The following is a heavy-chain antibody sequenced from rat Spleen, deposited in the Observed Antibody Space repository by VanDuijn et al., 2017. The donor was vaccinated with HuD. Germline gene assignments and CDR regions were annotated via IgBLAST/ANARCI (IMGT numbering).Heavy chain of an antibody. V-gene: IGHV5S23*01. Sequence: EVQLVESGGGLVQPGRSLKLSCAASGFTFSDYNMAWVRQAPKKGLEWVASITSRGCDTYYRDSVKGRFTISRDNARDTQYLQMDSLRSEDTATYYCARKGILRPGGDYFDYWGQGVMVTVSS. CDR3: ARKGILRPGGDYFDY. J-gene: IGHJ2*01. CDR1: GFTFSDYN. CDR2: ITSRGCDT. D-gene: IGHD1-6*01.